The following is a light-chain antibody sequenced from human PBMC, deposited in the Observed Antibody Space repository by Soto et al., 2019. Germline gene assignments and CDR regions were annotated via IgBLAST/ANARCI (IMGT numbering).Light chain of an antibody. J-gene: IGKJ1*01. CDR3: QQYNSYPWT. V-gene: IGKV3-20*01. CDR1: QKIADNY. Sequence: VLTQSPGTLSLSPGDRATLSCRASQKIADNYLAWYQQKPGQAPRLIIYDASKRPTGIPERFSGSGSGTDFTLAISSLQPDDFATYYCQQYNSYPWTFGQGTKVDIK. CDR2: DAS.